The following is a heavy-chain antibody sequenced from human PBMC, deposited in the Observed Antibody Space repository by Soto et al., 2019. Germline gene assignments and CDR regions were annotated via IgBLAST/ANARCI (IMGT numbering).Heavy chain of an antibody. Sequence: XTPSLTCTGSGGSNNSSSYYRGWIRQAPGKGLEGIGSIYYSGSTYYNPALKSRVTVSVDTSKNQVSLKLSSVTAADTAVYYCAGSTVWAFDIWGQGTMVTV. V-gene: IGHV4-39*05. D-gene: IGHD4-17*01. CDR1: GGSNNSSSYY. CDR2: IYYSGST. CDR3: AGSTVWAFDI. J-gene: IGHJ3*02.